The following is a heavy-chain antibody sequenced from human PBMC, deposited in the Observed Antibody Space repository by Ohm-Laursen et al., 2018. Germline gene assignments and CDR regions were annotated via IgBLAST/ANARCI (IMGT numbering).Heavy chain of an antibody. Sequence: GTLSLTCTVSGGSISSYYWSWIRQPPGKGLEWIGYIYYSGSTNYNPSLKSRVTISVDTSKNQFSLKLSSVTAADTAVYYCARDGAVAFDIWGQGTMVTVSS. D-gene: IGHD3-16*01. V-gene: IGHV4-59*12. CDR2: IYYSGST. J-gene: IGHJ3*02. CDR1: GGSISSYY. CDR3: ARDGAVAFDI.